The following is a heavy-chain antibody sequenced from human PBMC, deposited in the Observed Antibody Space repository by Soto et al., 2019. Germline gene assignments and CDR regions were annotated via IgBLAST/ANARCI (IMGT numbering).Heavy chain of an antibody. CDR2: ISNDNSNT. V-gene: IGHV1-18*01. J-gene: IGHJ6*02. CDR3: AREGYYSASGTYPPPRFYGLDI. CDR1: VYTFSSYG. D-gene: IGHD3-10*01. Sequence: ASVKVSCKASVYTFSSYGIRWARQATGQGLERMRWISNDNSNTQYAQKFQGRVFMTTDTATRTAYMELRGLRSDDTAVYFCAREGYYSASGTYPPPRFYGLDIWGQGTTVTVSS.